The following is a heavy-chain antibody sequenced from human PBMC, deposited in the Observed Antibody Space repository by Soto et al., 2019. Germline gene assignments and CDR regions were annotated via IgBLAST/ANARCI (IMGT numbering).Heavy chain of an antibody. CDR3: ANGFVGVCYHCSYHFDS. CDR1: GFTFSSYV. J-gene: IGHJ4*02. CDR2: ISTSGGNT. Sequence: PGGSLRLSCAASGFTFSSYVMNWARLAPGKGLEWVSGISTSGGNTYYTDSVKGRFTISRDNSKNTLYLQMNSLRAEDTAVYYCANGFVGVCYHCSYHFDSWGQGALVTVSS. V-gene: IGHV3-23*01. D-gene: IGHD2-8*01.